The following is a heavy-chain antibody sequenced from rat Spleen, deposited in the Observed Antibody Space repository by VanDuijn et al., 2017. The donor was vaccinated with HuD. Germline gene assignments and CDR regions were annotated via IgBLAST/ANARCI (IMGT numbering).Heavy chain of an antibody. J-gene: IGHJ2*01. CDR3: ARDAGILRY. CDR1: GFSLTSFS. V-gene: IGHV2-34*01. CDR2: VWYDGDT. D-gene: IGHD1-6*01. Sequence: QVQLKESGPGLVQPSETLSLTCTVSGFSLTSFSISWVRQPSGEGPEWLGRVWYDGDTAYNSLLKSRLSISRDISKSQVFLRMSSLQTEDTATYYCARDAGILRYWGQGVMVTVSS.